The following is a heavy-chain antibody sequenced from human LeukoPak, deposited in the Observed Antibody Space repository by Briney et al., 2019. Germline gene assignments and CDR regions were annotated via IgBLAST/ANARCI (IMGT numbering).Heavy chain of an antibody. D-gene: IGHD6-13*01. CDR3: ARHFKTYSIIWYNWFDP. J-gene: IGHJ5*02. CDR2: IDPSDSYT. V-gene: IGHV5-10-1*01. Sequence: GESLKISCKGSGYSFTSYWISWVRQMPGKGLELMGRIDPSDSYTNYSPSFQGHVTMSADKSISTAYLQWSSLKASDPAMYYCARHFKTYSIIWYNWFDPWGQGTLVTVSS. CDR1: GYSFTSYW.